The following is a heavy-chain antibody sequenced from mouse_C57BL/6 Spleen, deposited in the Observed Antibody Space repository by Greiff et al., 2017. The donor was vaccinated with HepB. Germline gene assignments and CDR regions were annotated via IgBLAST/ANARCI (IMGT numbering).Heavy chain of an antibody. V-gene: IGHV1-53*01. CDR3: ARGSNYRDAMDY. D-gene: IGHD2-5*01. J-gene: IGHJ4*01. CDR2: INPSNGGT. Sequence: QVQLHQPGTELVKPGASVKLSCKASGYTFTSYWMHWVKQRPGQGLEWIGNINPSNGGTNYNEKFKSKATLTVDKSSSTAYMQLSSLTSEDSAVYYCARGSNYRDAMDYWGQGTSVTVSS. CDR1: GYTFTSYW.